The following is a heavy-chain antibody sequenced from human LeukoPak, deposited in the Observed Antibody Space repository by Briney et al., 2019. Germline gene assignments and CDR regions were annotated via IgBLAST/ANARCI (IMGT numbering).Heavy chain of an antibody. CDR2: INHSGST. CDR1: GGSFSGYY. J-gene: IGHJ6*03. Sequence: SETLSLTCAVYGGSFSGYYWSWIRQPPGKGLEWIGEINHSGSTNYNPSLKSRVTISVDTSKNQLSLKLSSVTAADTAVYYCARGFRTPMYYYYYYMDVWGKGTTVTVSS. CDR3: ARGFRTPMYYYYYYMDV. V-gene: IGHV4-34*01. D-gene: IGHD2-15*01.